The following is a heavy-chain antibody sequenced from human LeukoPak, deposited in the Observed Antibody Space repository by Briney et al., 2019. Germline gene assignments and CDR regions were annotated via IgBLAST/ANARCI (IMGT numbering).Heavy chain of an antibody. J-gene: IGHJ4*02. CDR1: GFAFSSYA. V-gene: IGHV3-30*04. D-gene: IGHD6-13*01. CDR2: ISYDGLNE. Sequence: GGSLRLSCAASGFAFSSYAMHWVRQAPGKGLEWVTVISYDGLNEYYADFVKGRFTISRDNSKNTLYLQMNSLRAEDTAVYYCARGGYSTTWYMNFDYWGQGTLVTVSS. CDR3: ARGGYSTTWYMNFDY.